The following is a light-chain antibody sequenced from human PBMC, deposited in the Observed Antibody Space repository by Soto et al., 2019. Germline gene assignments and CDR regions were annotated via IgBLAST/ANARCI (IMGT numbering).Light chain of an antibody. CDR2: GAS. CDR1: QTIRSNY. V-gene: IGKV3-20*01. J-gene: IGKJ1*01. CDR3: QQYGSSPWT. Sequence: ETVLTQSPGTLSLSPGERATLSCRASQTIRSNYLAWYRQTPGQAPRLLIYGASNRATGIADRFSGSGSGPHFTLIISRLEPEDFALYYRQQYGSSPWTFGQGTKVEIK.